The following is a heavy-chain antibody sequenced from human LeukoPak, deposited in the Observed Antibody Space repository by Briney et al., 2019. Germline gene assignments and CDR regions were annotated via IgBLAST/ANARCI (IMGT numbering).Heavy chain of an antibody. CDR3: ARRDIVATGRHYYYYMDV. V-gene: IGHV1-8*01. Sequence: ASVKVSCKASGYTFTSYDINWVRQATGQGLEWMGWMNPNSGNTGYAQKFQGRVTMTRNTSISTAYMELSSLRSEDTAVYYCARRDIVATGRHYYYYMDVWGKGTTVTVSS. CDR1: GYTFTSYD. CDR2: MNPNSGNT. J-gene: IGHJ6*03. D-gene: IGHD5-12*01.